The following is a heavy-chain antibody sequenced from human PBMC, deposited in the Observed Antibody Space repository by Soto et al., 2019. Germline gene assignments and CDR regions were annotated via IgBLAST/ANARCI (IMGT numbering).Heavy chain of an antibody. J-gene: IGHJ4*02. CDR2: INPSGGST. CDR3: ARGRNYYDSSGYYRFDY. D-gene: IGHD3-22*01. CDR1: GYTFTSYY. Sequence: QVQLVQSGAEVKKPGASVKVSCKASGYTFTSYYMHWVRQAPGQGLEWMGIINPSGGSTSYAQKFQGRVTMPREPSTSTVYMELSSLRSEDKAVYYCARGRNYYDSSGYYRFDYWGQGTLVTVSS. V-gene: IGHV1-46*01.